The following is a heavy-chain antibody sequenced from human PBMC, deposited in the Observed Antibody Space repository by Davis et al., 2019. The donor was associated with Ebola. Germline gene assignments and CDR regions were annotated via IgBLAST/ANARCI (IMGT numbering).Heavy chain of an antibody. CDR1: GGSITGYS. V-gene: IGHV4-59*01. CDR3: ARDSVGALDV. CDR2: ITYTGYT. Sequence: MPSETLSLTCTVSGGSITGYSWNWIRQSPGKGLGWIGFITYTGYTTYNPSLKSLVSMSVDPSGNHFSLDLKSVTAADTAVYYCARDSVGALDVWGHGTMVTVS. J-gene: IGHJ3*01.